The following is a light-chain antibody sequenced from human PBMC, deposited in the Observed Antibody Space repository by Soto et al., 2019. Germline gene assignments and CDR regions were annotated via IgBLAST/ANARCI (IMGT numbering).Light chain of an antibody. CDR1: QSVSSAY. J-gene: IGKJ3*01. CDR3: QLYSDSPPLFT. Sequence: EIVLTQSPGTLSLSPGERATLSCRASQSVSSAYLAWYQQKPGQAPSLLIYGASDRETGIPDRFSGSGSETDFTLTISRLEPEDFAVYYCQLYSDSPPLFTFGHGTKVDIK. CDR2: GAS. V-gene: IGKV3-20*01.